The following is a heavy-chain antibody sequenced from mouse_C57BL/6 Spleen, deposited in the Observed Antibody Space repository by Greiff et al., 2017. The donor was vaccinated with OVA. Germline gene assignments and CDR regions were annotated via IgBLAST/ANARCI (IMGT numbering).Heavy chain of an antibody. D-gene: IGHD4-1*01. V-gene: IGHV14-2*01. CDR2: IDPEDGET. J-gene: IGHJ2*01. CDR3: DGWGLTGTDY. CDR1: GFNIKDYY. Sequence: EVQLQQSGAELVKPGASVKLSCTASGFNIKDYYMHWVNQRTEQGLEWIGRIDPEDGETNYAPNFQGTVTITADTSSNTVYLQLSRLTSEDTAVYDCDGWGLTGTDYWGQGTTLTVSS.